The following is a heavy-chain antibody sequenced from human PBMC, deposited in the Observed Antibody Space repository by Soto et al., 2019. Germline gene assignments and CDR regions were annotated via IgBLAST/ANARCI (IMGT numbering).Heavy chain of an antibody. CDR3: ARPKGTYGSGYYYFEL. CDR1: GGTFSTYA. D-gene: IGHD6-19*01. CDR2: IIPLFGTA. Sequence: QVQLEQSGAEVKQPGSSVRVSCKTSGGTFSTYAINWVRQAPGQGLEWMGAIIPLFGTADYSQKFQGRVTSTAGESTGTAYMELSSLRSDDTAVYFCARPKGTYGSGYYYFELWGQGTLVSVSS. J-gene: IGHJ4*02. V-gene: IGHV1-69*01.